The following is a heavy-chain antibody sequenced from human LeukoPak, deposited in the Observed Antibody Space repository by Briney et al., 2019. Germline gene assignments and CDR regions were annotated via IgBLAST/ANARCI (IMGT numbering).Heavy chain of an antibody. CDR2: IYSGETT. J-gene: IGHJ4*02. D-gene: IGHD4-23*01. V-gene: IGHV3-53*01. CDR3: ARRAGGYSHPYDY. Sequence: GGSLRLSCAVSGFNVSDNYMSWVRQAPGKGLEWVSLIYSGETTLYADPVKGRFTISRDISKNTLYLQMNSLGAEDTAMYYCARRAGGYSHPYDYWGQGVLVTVSS. CDR1: GFNVSDNY.